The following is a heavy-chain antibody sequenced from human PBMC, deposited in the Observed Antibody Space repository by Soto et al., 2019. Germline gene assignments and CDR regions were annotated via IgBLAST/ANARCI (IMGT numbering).Heavy chain of an antibody. D-gene: IGHD2-2*01. CDR1: GFTFGSYA. Sequence: PGXSRRLSCAASGFTFGSYAMTWVRQAPGKGLEWVXAISNXGGTYYEDYVXXRFPIYRXXYKNTLYLKMSSIRAEDTAVYYCARDHMRIADYWGQGTLVTVSS. CDR3: ARDHMRIADY. CDR2: ISNXGGT. V-gene: IGHV3-23*01. J-gene: IGHJ4*02.